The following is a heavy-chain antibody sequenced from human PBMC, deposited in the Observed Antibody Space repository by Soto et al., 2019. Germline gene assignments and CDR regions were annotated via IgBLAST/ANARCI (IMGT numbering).Heavy chain of an antibody. D-gene: IGHD6-19*01. Sequence: ESLAIISTNSGVSISSTTYSSGWNRQPPGKGLEWIGSIYYGGSTYSNPSLNSRVTISVDTSKNQFSLKLNSVTAADTAVYFCARHSRIAVAGRLDYWGQGTLVT. J-gene: IGHJ4*02. CDR2: IYYGGST. CDR1: GVSISSTTYS. V-gene: IGHV4-39*01. CDR3: ARHSRIAVAGRLDY.